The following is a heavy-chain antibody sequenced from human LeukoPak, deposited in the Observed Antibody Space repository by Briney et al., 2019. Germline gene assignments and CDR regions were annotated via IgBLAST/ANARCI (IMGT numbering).Heavy chain of an antibody. Sequence: AASVKVSCTASGYTFTSYGSSWVRQAPGQGLEWMGWISAYNGNTNYAQKLQGRVTMTTDTSTSTAYMELRSLRSDDTAVYYCARLLGWFGELWVFDYWGQGTLVTVSS. CDR1: GYTFTSYG. D-gene: IGHD3-10*01. CDR2: ISAYNGNT. V-gene: IGHV1-18*01. CDR3: ARLLGWFGELWVFDY. J-gene: IGHJ4*02.